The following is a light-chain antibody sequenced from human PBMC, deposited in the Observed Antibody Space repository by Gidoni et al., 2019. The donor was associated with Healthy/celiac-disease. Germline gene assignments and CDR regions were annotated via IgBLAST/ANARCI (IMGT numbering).Light chain of an antibody. Sequence: QSVLTQPPSASGTPGQWVTISCSGSSSNIGSNTVNWYQQLPGTAPKLLIYSNNQRPSGVPDRFSGSKSGTSASLAISGLQSEDAADYYCAAWDDSLNGPIFGGGTKLTVL. CDR2: SNN. CDR1: SSNIGSNT. CDR3: AAWDDSLNGPI. J-gene: IGLJ2*01. V-gene: IGLV1-44*01.